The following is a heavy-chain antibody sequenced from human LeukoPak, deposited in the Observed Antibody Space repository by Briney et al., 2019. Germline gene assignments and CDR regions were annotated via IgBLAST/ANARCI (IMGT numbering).Heavy chain of an antibody. CDR3: AKVGIYYDSSGYLYFDY. V-gene: IGHV3-23*01. CDR2: ISSSGGST. J-gene: IGHJ4*02. D-gene: IGHD3-22*01. CDR1: GFTFSSYA. Sequence: GGSLRLSCAASGFTFSSYAMSWVRQAPGKGLEWVSAISSSGGSTYYADSVKGRFTISRDNSKNTLYLQMNSLRAEDTAVYYCAKVGIYYDSSGYLYFDYWGQGTLVTVSS.